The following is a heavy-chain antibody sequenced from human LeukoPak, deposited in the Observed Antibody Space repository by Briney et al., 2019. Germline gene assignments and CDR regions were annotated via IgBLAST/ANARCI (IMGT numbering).Heavy chain of an antibody. CDR3: AKNGYSGSYGAFDI. Sequence: PGGSLRLSCAASGFSVSSNFMTWVRQAPGKGLEWVAVISYDGSNKYYADSVKGRFTISRDNSKNTLYLQMNSLRAEDTAVYYCAKNGYSGSYGAFDIWGQGTMVTISS. D-gene: IGHD1-26*01. V-gene: IGHV3-30*18. CDR2: ISYDGSNK. J-gene: IGHJ3*02. CDR1: GFSVSSNF.